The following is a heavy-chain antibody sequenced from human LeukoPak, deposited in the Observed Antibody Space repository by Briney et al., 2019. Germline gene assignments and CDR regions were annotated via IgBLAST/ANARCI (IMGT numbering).Heavy chain of an antibody. CDR2: IRSGGTT. V-gene: IGHV3-49*03. Sequence: GGSLRLSCRTSGFTFVDYGMSWFRQAPGKGLEWVGFIRSGGTTEYAASVKGRFTISRDDSQSIAYLQMNSLKTDDTAVYYCTRRGTRPMYYFEYLGQGTLVTVSS. CDR1: GFTFVDYG. CDR3: TRRGTRPMYYFEY. D-gene: IGHD3-16*01. J-gene: IGHJ4*02.